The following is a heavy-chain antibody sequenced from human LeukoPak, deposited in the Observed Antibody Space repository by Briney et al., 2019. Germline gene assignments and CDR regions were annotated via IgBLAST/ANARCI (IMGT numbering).Heavy chain of an antibody. J-gene: IGHJ5*02. D-gene: IGHD3-10*01. CDR2: IYHSGDT. Sequence: PSETLSLTCAVYGGSFSGYYWSWIRQPPGKGLEWIGSIYHSGDTYYNPSPKSRVTISVDTSKNQFSLKVTSVTVADTAVYYCARVTYPGLLWFGDWGQGTLVTVSS. CDR1: GGSFSGYY. V-gene: IGHV4-34*01. CDR3: ARVTYPGLLWFGD.